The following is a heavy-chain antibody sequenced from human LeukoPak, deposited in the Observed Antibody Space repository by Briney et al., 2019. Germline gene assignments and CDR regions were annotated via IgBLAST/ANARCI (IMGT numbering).Heavy chain of an antibody. CDR3: ARGPYLGYYARGDRFGYFQH. V-gene: IGHV4-34*01. J-gene: IGHJ1*01. CDR2: INHSGST. D-gene: IGHD3-10*01. CDR1: GGSFSGYY. Sequence: SETLSLTCAVSGGSFSGYYWSWIRQPPGKGLEWIGEINHSGSTNYNPSLKSRVTISVDTSKNQFSLKLSSVTAADTAVYYCARGPYLGYYARGDRFGYFQHWGQGTLVTVSS.